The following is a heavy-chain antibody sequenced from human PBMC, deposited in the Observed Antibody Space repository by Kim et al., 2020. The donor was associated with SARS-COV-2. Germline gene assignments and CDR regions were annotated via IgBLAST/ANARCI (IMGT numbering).Heavy chain of an antibody. CDR3: ARHYCTGGSCYHYYGMDI. J-gene: IGHJ6*02. D-gene: IGHD2-15*01. CDR1: GDSISSYY. CDR2: VYYTGST. V-gene: IGHV4-59*01. Sequence: SETLSLTCTVSGDSISSYYWTWIRQPPGKRLEWIGYVYYTGSTNYNPSLKSRVTISVDTPKNQFSLKLSSVTAADTAVYYCARHYCTGGSCYHYYGMDIWGQGTTVTVSS.